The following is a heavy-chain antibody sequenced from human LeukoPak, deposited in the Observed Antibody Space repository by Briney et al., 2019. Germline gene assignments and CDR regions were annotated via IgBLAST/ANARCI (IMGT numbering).Heavy chain of an antibody. CDR2: INTDGSST. CDR3: ARVGTVTTLGYFDL. CDR1: GFTFSSYW. V-gene: IGHV3-74*01. Sequence: PGGSLRLSCAASGFTFSSYWMHWVRQAPGKGLVWVSRINTDGSSTSYADSVKGRFTIPRDNAKNTLYLQMNSLRAEDTAVYYCARVGTVTTLGYFDLWGRGTLVTVSS. J-gene: IGHJ2*01. D-gene: IGHD4-11*01.